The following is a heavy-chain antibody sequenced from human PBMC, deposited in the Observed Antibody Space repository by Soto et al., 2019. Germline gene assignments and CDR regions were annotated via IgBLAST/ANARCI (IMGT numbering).Heavy chain of an antibody. CDR3: AKARVRIVGANSFDY. Sequence: SLRLSCVCSGFTFGNYGMHWVRQPPGKGLEWVALISDDGDKRYYADSVRGRLIISRDNSKDTLYLQMNSLGPDDTAVYFCAKARVRIVGANSFDYWGQGTPLTVSS. V-gene: IGHV3-30*18. CDR2: ISDDGDKR. J-gene: IGHJ4*01. CDR1: GFTFGNYG. D-gene: IGHD1-26*01.